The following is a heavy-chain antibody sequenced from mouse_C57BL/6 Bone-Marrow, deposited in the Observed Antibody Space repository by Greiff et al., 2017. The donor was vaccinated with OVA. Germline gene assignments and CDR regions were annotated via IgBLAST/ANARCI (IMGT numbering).Heavy chain of an antibody. CDR2: IRSKSNNYAT. Sequence: EVKVVESGGGLVQPKGSLKLSCAASGFSFNTYAMNWVRQAPGKGLEWVARIRSKSNNYATYYADSVKDRFTISRDDSESMLYLQMNNLKTEDTAMYYCVSPSPYDYDEFYAMDYWGQGTSVTVSS. CDR1: GFSFNTYA. D-gene: IGHD2-4*01. CDR3: VSPSPYDYDEFYAMDY. V-gene: IGHV10-1*01. J-gene: IGHJ4*01.